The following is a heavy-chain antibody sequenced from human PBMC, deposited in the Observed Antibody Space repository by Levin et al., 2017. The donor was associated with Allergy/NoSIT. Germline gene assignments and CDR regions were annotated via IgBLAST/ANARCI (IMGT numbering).Heavy chain of an antibody. D-gene: IGHD3-10*01. CDR2: ISSSSSTI. J-gene: IGHJ6*02. CDR3: ARSGGVLLWFGDPRGGYYYGMDV. V-gene: IGHV3-48*02. Sequence: PGGSLRLSCAASGFTFSSYSMNWVRQAPGKGLEWVSYISSSSSTIYYADSVKGRFTISRDNAKNSLYLQMNSLRDEDTAVYYCARSGGVLLWFGDPRGGYYYGMDVWGQGTTVTVSS. CDR1: GFTFSSYS.